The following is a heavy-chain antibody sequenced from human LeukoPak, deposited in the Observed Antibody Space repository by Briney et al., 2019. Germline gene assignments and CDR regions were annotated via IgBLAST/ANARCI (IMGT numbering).Heavy chain of an antibody. V-gene: IGHV3-23*01. J-gene: IGHJ4*02. D-gene: IGHD3-16*02. Sequence: GGTLRLSCAGSGFTFSTYGMTWVRQAPGKGLEGVSEISSSGDVTKYADSVQGRFTISRATSKNMLYLHMNSLRAEDTALYYCAKEAAWANYRCYFDSWGQGTLVTVSS. CDR3: AKEAAWANYRCYFDS. CDR2: ISSSGDVT. CDR1: GFTFSTYG.